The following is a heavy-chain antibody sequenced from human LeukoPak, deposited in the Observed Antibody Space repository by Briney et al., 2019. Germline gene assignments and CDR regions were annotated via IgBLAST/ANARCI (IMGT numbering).Heavy chain of an antibody. CDR3: TRDVGSSPFDH. Sequence: PGRSLRFSCAASGFTFSSYGMHWVRQAPGKELEWVAVIWHDGSNKNYADSVKGRFTISRDNSKNTLYLQMDSLRAEDTAVYYCTRDVGSSPFDHWGQGTLVTVSS. V-gene: IGHV3-33*01. D-gene: IGHD6-13*01. CDR2: IWHDGSNK. J-gene: IGHJ4*02. CDR1: GFTFSSYG.